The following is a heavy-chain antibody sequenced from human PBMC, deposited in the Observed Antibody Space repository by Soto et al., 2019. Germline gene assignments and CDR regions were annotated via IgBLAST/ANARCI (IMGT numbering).Heavy chain of an antibody. CDR1: GFTFSSYA. D-gene: IGHD3-22*01. CDR2: ISGTGDST. J-gene: IGHJ4*02. V-gene: IGHV3-23*01. Sequence: EVQLLESGGGLVQPGGSLRLSCAASGFTFSSYAMSWVRQAPGKGLEWVSAISGTGDSTYYADSVKGRFTISRDNSKNTLYLQINSLRAEDTAVYYCAKHRDSSGYYYRIYWGQGTLVTVSS. CDR3: AKHRDSSGYYYRIY.